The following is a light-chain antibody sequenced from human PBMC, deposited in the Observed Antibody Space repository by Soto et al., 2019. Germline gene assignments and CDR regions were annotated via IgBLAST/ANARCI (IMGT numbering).Light chain of an antibody. CDR3: QQRSSWPLT. CDR1: QSVSGY. Sequence: EIVLTQSPATLSLFPGERATLSCRASQSVSGYLAWYQQKPGQAPRLLIYDVSNRATGIPARFSGSGSGTDFPLTISSLDPEDVAIYYCQQRSSWPLTFGGGTKVEIK. CDR2: DVS. J-gene: IGKJ4*01. V-gene: IGKV3-11*01.